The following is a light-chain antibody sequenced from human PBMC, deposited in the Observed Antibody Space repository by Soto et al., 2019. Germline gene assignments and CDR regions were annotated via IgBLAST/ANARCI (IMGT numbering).Light chain of an antibody. J-gene: IGKJ5*01. CDR2: ATS. CDR1: QSVDSTY. CDR3: QQYGYSPIT. Sequence: EIVLTQSPGTLSLSPGERATLSCRASQSVDSTYLAWYQQKPDQSPRLLIYATSTRAAGIADRFSGSGSGTDFTLTISRLEPEDFALYYCQQYGYSPITFGQGTRLEIK. V-gene: IGKV3-20*01.